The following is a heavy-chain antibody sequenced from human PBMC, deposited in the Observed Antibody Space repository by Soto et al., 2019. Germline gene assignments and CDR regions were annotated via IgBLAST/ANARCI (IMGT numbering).Heavy chain of an antibody. CDR2: IKPDGSEK. V-gene: IGHV3-7*04. CDR3: ARGDYYDTSGPFSDAFDI. Sequence: PGGSLSLSCAASGSTFTNYWMGWGRQAPGKGLEWVANIKPDGSEKFYVDSLKGRFTMSRDNAKNSLYLQMNGLRADDTAVYYCARGDYYDTSGPFSDAFDIWGQGTMVTVSS. D-gene: IGHD3-22*01. CDR1: GSTFTNYW. J-gene: IGHJ3*02.